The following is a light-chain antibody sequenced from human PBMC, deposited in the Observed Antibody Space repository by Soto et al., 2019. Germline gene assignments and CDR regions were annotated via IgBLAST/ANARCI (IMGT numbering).Light chain of an antibody. J-gene: IGKJ4*02. V-gene: IGKV1-39*01. CDR3: QQSHSTPT. CDR1: QTISID. Sequence: DIQMTQSPSSLSASVGDRVTITCRASQTISIDLNWYQQKPGRVPTLLISATSTLQSGVPSRFVGSGSGTDFPLTSSSLQPEDFATYYCQQSHSTPTFGGGTKMEIK. CDR2: ATS.